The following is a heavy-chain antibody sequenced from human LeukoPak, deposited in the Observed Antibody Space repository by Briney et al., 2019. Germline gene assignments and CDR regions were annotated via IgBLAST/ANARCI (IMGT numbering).Heavy chain of an antibody. CDR3: ARDTKPIFGVVIMLDFDY. Sequence: ASVKVSCKASGYTFTGYYMHWVRQAPGQGLEWMGWINPNSGGTNYAQKFQGRVTMARDTSISTAYMELSRLRSDDTAVYYCARDTKPIFGVVIMLDFDYWGQGTLVTVSS. D-gene: IGHD3-3*01. CDR2: INPNSGGT. J-gene: IGHJ4*02. V-gene: IGHV1-2*02. CDR1: GYTFTGYY.